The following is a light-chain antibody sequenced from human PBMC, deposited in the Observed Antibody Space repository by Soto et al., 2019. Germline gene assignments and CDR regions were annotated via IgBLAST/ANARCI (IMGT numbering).Light chain of an antibody. Sequence: TVMTQSPATLSVSPGETATLSCRASQSFTSRLAWYQQKPGQAPRLLIYGVSTRATGLPARFSGSGSGTEFTLTISNLQSEDFAVYYCQQYNTWPRTFGQGTKVEMK. CDR3: QQYNTWPRT. J-gene: IGKJ1*01. CDR2: GVS. CDR1: QSFTSR. V-gene: IGKV3-15*01.